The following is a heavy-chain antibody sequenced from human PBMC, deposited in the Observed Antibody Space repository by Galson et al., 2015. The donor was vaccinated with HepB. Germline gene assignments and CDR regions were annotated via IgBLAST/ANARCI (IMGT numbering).Heavy chain of an antibody. CDR1: GYSFSNFW. V-gene: IGHV5-10-1*01. D-gene: IGHD6-19*01. J-gene: IGHJ6*02. CDR2: VDVEISYI. CDR3: VRHGDHRLDRFHMEV. Sequence: QSGAEVKKPGEYLRISCQASGYSFSNFWISWVRQVPGKGLEWMGRVDVEISYINYNPSFRGHVTISTDESLATAYLSWNSLKASDTALYYCVRHGDHRLDRFHMEVWGQGSAVTVAS.